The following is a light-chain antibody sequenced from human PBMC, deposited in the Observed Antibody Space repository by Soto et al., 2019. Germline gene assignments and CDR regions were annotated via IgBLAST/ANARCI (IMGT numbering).Light chain of an antibody. CDR1: RGSIASNY. Sequence: NFMLTQPHSVSESPGKTVTISCTRSRGSIASNYVQWYQQRPGSAPTTVIYEDNQRPSGVPDRFSGSIDSSSNSASLTISGLKTEDEADYYCQSYDSSHVVFGGGTKVTVL. CDR2: EDN. J-gene: IGLJ2*01. V-gene: IGLV6-57*04. CDR3: QSYDSSHVV.